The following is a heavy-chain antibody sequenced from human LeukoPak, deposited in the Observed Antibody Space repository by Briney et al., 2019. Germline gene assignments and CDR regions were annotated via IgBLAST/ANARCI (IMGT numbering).Heavy chain of an antibody. V-gene: IGHV1-18*01. CDR1: GGTFSSYA. CDR3: ARGITLDEREYFQH. CDR2: ISAYNGNT. J-gene: IGHJ1*01. Sequence: ASVKVSCKASGGTFSSYAISWVRQAPGQGLEWMGWISAYNGNTNYAQKLQGRVTMTTDTSTSTAYMELRSLRSDDTAVYYCARGITLDEREYFQHWGQGTLVTVSS. D-gene: IGHD3-10*01.